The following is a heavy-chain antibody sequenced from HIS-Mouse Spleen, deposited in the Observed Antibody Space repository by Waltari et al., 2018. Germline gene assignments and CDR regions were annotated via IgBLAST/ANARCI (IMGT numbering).Heavy chain of an antibody. J-gene: IGHJ5*02. D-gene: IGHD3-3*01. CDR3: ARSPYYDFWSGYSDNWFDP. CDR1: GGSISTGCYY. Sequence: QVQLQESGPGLVKPSQTLSLPCPVSGGSISTGCYYSIWLRQPPGQGLEWIGYIYYSGSTYYNPSLKSRVTISVDTSKNQFSLKLSSVTAADTAVYYCARSPYYDFWSGYSDNWFDPWGQGTLVTVSS. CDR2: IYYSGST. V-gene: IGHV4-31*03.